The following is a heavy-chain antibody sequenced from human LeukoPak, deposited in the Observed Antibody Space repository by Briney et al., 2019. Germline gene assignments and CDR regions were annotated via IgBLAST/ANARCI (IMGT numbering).Heavy chain of an antibody. CDR3: ARDLTMVRGAFDI. CDR2: IIPIFGTA. V-gene: IGHV1-69*05. J-gene: IGHJ3*02. Sequence: SVKVSCKASGGTFSSYAISWVRQAPGQGLEWMGGIIPIFGTANYAQKFQGRVTITTDESTSTAYMELSSLRSEDTAVYYCARDLTMVRGAFDIWGQGTMVTVSS. CDR1: GGTFSSYA. D-gene: IGHD3-10*01.